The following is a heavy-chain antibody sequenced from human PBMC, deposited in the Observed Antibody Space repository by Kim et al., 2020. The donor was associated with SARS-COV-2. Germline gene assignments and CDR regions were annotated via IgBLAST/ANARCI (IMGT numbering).Heavy chain of an antibody. V-gene: IGHV1-3*01. CDR3: ARDGRSDDYYFDY. J-gene: IGHJ4*02. CDR1: GYTFTSYS. Sequence: ASVKVSCKTSGYTFTSYSLHWVRQAPGQGLEWMGWINAGNGNTKYSQKFQGRVTMSWDTSASAASIELTSLRSDDTAVYYCARDGRSDDYYFDYWGQGTLVTVSS. D-gene: IGHD2-15*01. CDR2: INAGNGNT.